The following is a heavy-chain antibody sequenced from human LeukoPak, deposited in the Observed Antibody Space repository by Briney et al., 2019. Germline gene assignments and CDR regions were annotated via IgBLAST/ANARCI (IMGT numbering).Heavy chain of an antibody. CDR3: ARVCGSGSLRTFDY. D-gene: IGHD3-10*01. CDR1: GGSISSGSYY. V-gene: IGHV4-61*02. J-gene: IGHJ4*02. CDR2: IYTSGST. Sequence: SETLSLTCTVSGGSISSGSYYWSWIRQPAGKGLEWIGRIYTSGSTNYNPSLKSRGTISVDTSKNQVSLKLSSVAAADTAVYYCARVCGSGSLRTFDYWGQGTLVTVSS.